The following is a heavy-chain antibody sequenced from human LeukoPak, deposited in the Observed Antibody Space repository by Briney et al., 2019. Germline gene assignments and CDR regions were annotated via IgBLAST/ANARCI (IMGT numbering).Heavy chain of an antibody. D-gene: IGHD4-17*01. J-gene: IGHJ4*02. V-gene: IGHV4-38-2*01. CDR2: MYHTGTT. CDR1: GYSISSGYF. Sequence: PSETLSLTCAVSGYSISSGYFWGWIRRPPGKGREGIGSMYHTGTTYYNPSLRSRGTMSVDTSKNHFSLKLTSVTAADTAVYYCARPPVDGDYGAAFDRWGQGTLVTVPS. CDR3: ARPPVDGDYGAAFDR.